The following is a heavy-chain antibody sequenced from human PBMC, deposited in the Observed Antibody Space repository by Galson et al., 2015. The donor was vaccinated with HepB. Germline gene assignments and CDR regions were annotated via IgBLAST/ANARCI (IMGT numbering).Heavy chain of an antibody. CDR2: INAGNGNT. Sequence: SVKVSCKASGYIFSNYAIHWVRQAPGQRLEWMGWINAGNGNTKYSQKFQVRVTFTRDTSATTAYMEVSSLRSEDTAVYYCVRVGAGYSSGWFAYWGQGTLVTV. V-gene: IGHV1-3*01. J-gene: IGHJ5*01. CDR1: GYIFSNYA. D-gene: IGHD6-19*01. CDR3: VRVGAGYSSGWFAY.